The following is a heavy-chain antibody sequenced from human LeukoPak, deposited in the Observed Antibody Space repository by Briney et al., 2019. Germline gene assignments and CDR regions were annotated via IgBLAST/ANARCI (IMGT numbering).Heavy chain of an antibody. J-gene: IGHJ4*02. CDR1: GGSISSYY. CDR3: ARHTYGDYGDFDY. V-gene: IGHV4-59*08. CDR2: IYYSGST. Sequence: PSETLSLTCTVSGGSISSYYWSWIRQPPGKGLEWTGYIYYSGSTNYNPSLKSRVTISVDTSKNQFSLKLSSVTAADTAVYYCARHTYGDYGDFDYWGQGTLVTVSS. D-gene: IGHD4-17*01.